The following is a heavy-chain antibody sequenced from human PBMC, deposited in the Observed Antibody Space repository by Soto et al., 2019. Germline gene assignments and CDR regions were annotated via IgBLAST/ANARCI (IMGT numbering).Heavy chain of an antibody. V-gene: IGHV3-33*01. CDR1: GFTFSSYG. Sequence: GGSLRLSCAASGFTFSSYGMHWVRQAPGKGLEWVAVIWYDGSNKYYADSVKGRFTISRDNSKNTLYLQMNSLRAEDTAVYYCARELELPRKPTSSYYYYGMDVWGQGTTVTVSS. CDR3: ARELELPRKPTSSYYYYGMDV. CDR2: IWYDGSNK. D-gene: IGHD1-7*01. J-gene: IGHJ6*02.